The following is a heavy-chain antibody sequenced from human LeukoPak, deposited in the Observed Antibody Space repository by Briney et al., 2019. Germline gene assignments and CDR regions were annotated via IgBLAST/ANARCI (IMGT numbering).Heavy chain of an antibody. Sequence: SETLSLTCTVSGGSISSSSYYWGWIRQPPGKGLEWIGSIYYSGSTYYNPSLKSRVTISVDTSRNQLSLKLSSVTAADTAVYYCARHKHGWDRWLRYDYYYYMDVWGKGTTVTVSS. CDR1: GGSISSSSYY. V-gene: IGHV4-39*01. CDR3: ARHKHGWDRWLRYDYYYYMDV. CDR2: IYYSGST. J-gene: IGHJ6*03. D-gene: IGHD5-12*01.